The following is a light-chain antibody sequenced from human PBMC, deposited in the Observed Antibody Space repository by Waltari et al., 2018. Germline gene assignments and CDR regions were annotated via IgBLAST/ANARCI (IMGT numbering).Light chain of an antibody. Sequence: DIVMTQSPDSLAVSLGERATIHCKSSQSVLYSSNNKNYLACYQQKPGQPPKLPIYWASTRESGVPDRFSGSGSGTDFTLTISSLQAEDVALYYCQQYYSTPWTFGQGTKVEIK. CDR3: QQYYSTPWT. CDR2: WAS. J-gene: IGKJ1*01. V-gene: IGKV4-1*01. CDR1: QSVLYSSNNKNY.